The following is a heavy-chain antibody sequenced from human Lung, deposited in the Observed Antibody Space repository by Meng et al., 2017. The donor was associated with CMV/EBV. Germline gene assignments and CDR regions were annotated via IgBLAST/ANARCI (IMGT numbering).Heavy chain of an antibody. Sequence: ASVXVSCKASGYTFTGYYMHWVRQAPGQGLEWMGWINPNSGGTNYAQKFQGRVTMTRDTSISTAYMELSRLRSDDTAVYYCAGGLYDFWSGYYYYGKDVWGQGTTVT. CDR1: GYTFTGYY. D-gene: IGHD3-3*01. V-gene: IGHV1-2*02. J-gene: IGHJ6*02. CDR3: AGGLYDFWSGYYYYGKDV. CDR2: INPNSGGT.